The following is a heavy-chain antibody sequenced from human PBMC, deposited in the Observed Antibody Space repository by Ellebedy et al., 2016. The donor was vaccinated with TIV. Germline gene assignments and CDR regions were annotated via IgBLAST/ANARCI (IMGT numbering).Heavy chain of an antibody. CDR1: GFTFSNYA. CDR2: ISGVGSSTT. CDR3: ARGGYDCWNPRY. V-gene: IGHV3-23*01. D-gene: IGHD3-3*01. J-gene: IGHJ4*02. Sequence: GESLKISCVASGFTFSNYAMGWVRQAPGKGLDWVSAISGVGSSTTHYADSVKGRFFISRDNSKNTLYLQMNSLRAEDTAVYYCARGGYDCWNPRYWGQGTLVTVSS.